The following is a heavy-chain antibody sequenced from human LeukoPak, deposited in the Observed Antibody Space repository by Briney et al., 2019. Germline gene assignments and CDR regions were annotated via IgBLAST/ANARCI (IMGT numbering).Heavy chain of an antibody. Sequence: GGSLRLSCAASGFTFSNYAMSWVRRTPGKGLEWVSSISESGNSAFYADSVKGRFTISRDNSRNTLYVQMNSLRDEDTAVYYCSKSDTAMIKGIDLWGQGTLVTVSS. J-gene: IGHJ5*02. D-gene: IGHD5-18*01. CDR2: ISESGNSA. CDR3: SKSDTAMIKGIDL. V-gene: IGHV3-23*01. CDR1: GFTFSNYA.